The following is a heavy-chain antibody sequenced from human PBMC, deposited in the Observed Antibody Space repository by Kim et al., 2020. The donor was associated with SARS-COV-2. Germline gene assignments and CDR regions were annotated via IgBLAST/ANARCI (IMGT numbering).Heavy chain of an antibody. J-gene: IGHJ4*02. D-gene: IGHD3-22*01. V-gene: IGHV1-69*13. CDR2: IIPIFGTA. Sequence: SVKVSCKASGGTFSSYAISWVRQAPGQGLEWMGGIIPIFGTANYAQKFQGRVTITADESTSTAYMELSSLRSEDTAVYYCARYVPLYYYDSSGSPSLFDYWGQGTLVTVSS. CDR3: ARYVPLYYYDSSGSPSLFDY. CDR1: GGTFSSYA.